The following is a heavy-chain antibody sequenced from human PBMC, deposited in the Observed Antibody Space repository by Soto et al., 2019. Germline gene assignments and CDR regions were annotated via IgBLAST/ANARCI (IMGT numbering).Heavy chain of an antibody. J-gene: IGHJ6*02. Sequence: QLQLQESGPGLVKPSETLSLTCTVSGDSIRSSSYWGWIRQPPGKGLEWIGSIYSTGNTYYNPSLNSQVTISVDTSKNQFSLNVISVTAADTAVYYCRRSSRYSTDGWGQGTTVTVAS. D-gene: IGHD6-13*01. V-gene: IGHV4-39*01. CDR2: IYSTGNT. CDR3: RRSSRYSTDG. CDR1: GDSIRSSSY.